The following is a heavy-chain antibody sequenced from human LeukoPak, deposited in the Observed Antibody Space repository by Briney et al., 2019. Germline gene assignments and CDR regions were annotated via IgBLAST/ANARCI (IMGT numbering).Heavy chain of an antibody. J-gene: IGHJ4*02. D-gene: IGHD2-15*01. CDR1: GFTVSSNY. V-gene: IGHV3-53*01. CDR3: ARDPLARYCSGGSCLDY. CDR2: IFSADST. Sequence: GGSLRLSCAASGFTVSSNYMSWVRQAPGKGLEWVSVIFSADSTYYADSVKGRFTISRDNSKNTLYLQMNSLRAEDTAVYYCARDPLARYCSGGSCLDYWGQGTLVTVSS.